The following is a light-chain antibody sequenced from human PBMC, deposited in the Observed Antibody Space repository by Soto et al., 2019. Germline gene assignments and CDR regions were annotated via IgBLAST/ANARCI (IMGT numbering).Light chain of an antibody. CDR2: KAS. J-gene: IGKJ1*01. CDR1: QSISSW. CDR3: QQDYSYWT. Sequence: DIQMTQYPSTLSASVGDRVIITCRASQSISSWLAWYQQKPGKAPTLLLSKASNLESGVPTMFSGSGAGTVFTLTVSSLQPDDFVYYYCQQDYSYWTFGQGTKVKIK. V-gene: IGKV1-5*03.